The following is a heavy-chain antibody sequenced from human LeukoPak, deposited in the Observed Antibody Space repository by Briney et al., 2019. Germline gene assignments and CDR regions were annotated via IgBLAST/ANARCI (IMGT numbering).Heavy chain of an antibody. Sequence: GGSLRLSCAASGFTFSSYAMSWVRQAPGKGLEWVSAISGSGGSTYYADSVKGRFTISRDNSKNTLYLQMNSLRAEDTALYYCAKVFVRGFFGEGWFDPWGQGTLVTVSS. CDR3: AKVFVRGFFGEGWFDP. D-gene: IGHD3-10*02. V-gene: IGHV3-23*01. CDR1: GFTFSSYA. CDR2: ISGSGGST. J-gene: IGHJ5*02.